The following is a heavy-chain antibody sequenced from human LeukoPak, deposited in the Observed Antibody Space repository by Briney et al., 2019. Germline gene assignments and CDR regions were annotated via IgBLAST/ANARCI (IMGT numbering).Heavy chain of an antibody. D-gene: IGHD3-22*01. CDR1: GGSISSYY. Sequence: SETPSLTCTVSGGSISSYYWSWIRQPPGKGLEWIGYIYYSGSTNYNPSLKSRVTISVDTSKNQFSLKLSSVTAADTAVYYCARQVGYYDSSGYSDDAFDIWGQGTMVTVSS. J-gene: IGHJ3*02. CDR2: IYYSGST. V-gene: IGHV4-59*08. CDR3: ARQVGYYDSSGYSDDAFDI.